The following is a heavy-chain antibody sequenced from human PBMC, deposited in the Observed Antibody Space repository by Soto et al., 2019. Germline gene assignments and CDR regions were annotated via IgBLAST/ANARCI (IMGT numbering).Heavy chain of an antibody. V-gene: IGHV4-61*01. CDR3: ARGGEPIGYYGLEV. J-gene: IGHJ6*04. CDR2: MYYTGVT. CDR1: VFSVIIGNHF. Sequence: SSTXSLTCSVSVFSVIIGNHFLNWIRQPPGSVLEWLGYMYYTGVTNYNPSLKSRLSMSVDTSKNQFSLKLTSLTAADTAVYYCARGGEPIGYYGLEVWGKGTKVNVS. D-gene: IGHD3-10*01.